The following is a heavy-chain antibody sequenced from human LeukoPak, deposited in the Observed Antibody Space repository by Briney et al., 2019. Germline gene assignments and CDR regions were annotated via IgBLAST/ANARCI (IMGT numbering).Heavy chain of an antibody. CDR3: ARDRSPPDYYGSGSYYNEGLFDY. Sequence: PGGSLRLSCAASGFTFSSYAMHWVRQAPGKGLEWVAVISYDGSNKYYADSVKGRFTISRDNSKNTLYLQMNSLRAEDTAVYYCARDRSPPDYYGSGSYYNEGLFDYWGQGTLVTVSS. J-gene: IGHJ4*02. V-gene: IGHV3-30*04. D-gene: IGHD3-10*01. CDR2: ISYDGSNK. CDR1: GFTFSSYA.